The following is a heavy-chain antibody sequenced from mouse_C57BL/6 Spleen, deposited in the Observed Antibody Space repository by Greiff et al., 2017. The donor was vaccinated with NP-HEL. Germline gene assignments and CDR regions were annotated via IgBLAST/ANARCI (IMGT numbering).Heavy chain of an antibody. V-gene: IGHV1-18*01. Sequence: EVQLQQSGPELVKPGASVKIPCKASGYTFTDYNMDWVKQSHGKSLEWIGDINPNNGGTIYNQKFKGKATLTVDKSSSTAYMELRSLTSEDTAVYYCARGDYGNYGLAWFAYWGQGTLVTVSA. CDR1: GYTFTDYN. CDR2: INPNNGGT. D-gene: IGHD2-1*01. CDR3: ARGDYGNYGLAWFAY. J-gene: IGHJ3*01.